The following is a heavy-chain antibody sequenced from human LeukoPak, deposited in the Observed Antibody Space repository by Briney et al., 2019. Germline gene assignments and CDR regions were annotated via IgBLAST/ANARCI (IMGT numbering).Heavy chain of an antibody. CDR2: TNSDGSTT. CDR1: GFTFSSFW. V-gene: IGHV3-74*01. CDR3: ARDTSSGFLEWLYPPNTFDI. Sequence: GGSLRLSCAASGFTFSSFWMHWVRQAPGKGLVWVSHTNSDGSTTDYADSVKGRFTISRDNAKTTLYLQMNSLRAEDTAVYYCARDTSSGFLEWLYPPNTFDIWGQGTMVTVSS. J-gene: IGHJ3*02. D-gene: IGHD3-3*01.